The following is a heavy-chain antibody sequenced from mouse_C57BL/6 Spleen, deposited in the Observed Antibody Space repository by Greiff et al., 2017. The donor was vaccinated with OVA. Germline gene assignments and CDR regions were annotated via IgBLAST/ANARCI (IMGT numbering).Heavy chain of an antibody. Sequence: VMLVESGAELVKPGASVKISCKASGYAFSSYWMNWVKQRPGKGLEWIGQIYPGDGDTTYNGKFKGKATRTADKSSSTAYMQLSSLTSEDSAVYFCARSYFDYWGQGTTLTVSS. V-gene: IGHV1-80*01. CDR1: GYAFSSYW. J-gene: IGHJ2*01. CDR2: IYPGDGDT. CDR3: ARSYFDY.